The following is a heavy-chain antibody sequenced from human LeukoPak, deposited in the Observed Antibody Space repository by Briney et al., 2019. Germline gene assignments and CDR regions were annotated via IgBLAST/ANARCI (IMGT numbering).Heavy chain of an antibody. CDR1: GFTFSSYG. Sequence: GGSLRLSCAASGFTFSSYGMHWVRQAPGKGLEWVAVIWYDGSNKYYADSVKGRLTISRDNSKNTLYLQMNSLRAEDTAVYYCAREGPRGNSQFDYWGQEPWSPSPQ. J-gene: IGHJ5*01. D-gene: IGHD2/OR15-2a*01. V-gene: IGHV3-33*01. CDR2: IWYDGSNK. CDR3: AREGPRGNSQFDY.